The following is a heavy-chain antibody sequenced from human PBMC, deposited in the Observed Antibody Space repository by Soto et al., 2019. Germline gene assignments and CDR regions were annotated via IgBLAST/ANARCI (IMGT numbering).Heavy chain of an antibody. V-gene: IGHV3-15*01. Sequence: EVQLAESGGGLVKPGGSLRLSCEASGFTFNNAWLSWVRQAPGKGLEWVGRINSKADGATTDYAAPVKGRFTISRDESKNMLHLQMDSLKTEATALYYCTTGLGQQLVVCEYWGQRTLITVSS. D-gene: IGHD6-13*01. CDR3: TTGLGQQLVVCEY. CDR2: INSKADGATT. J-gene: IGHJ4*02. CDR1: GFTFNNAW.